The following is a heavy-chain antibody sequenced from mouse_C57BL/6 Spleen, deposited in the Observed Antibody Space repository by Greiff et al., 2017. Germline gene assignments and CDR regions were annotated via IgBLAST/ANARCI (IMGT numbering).Heavy chain of an antibody. D-gene: IGHD2-3*01. CDR2: INPNYGTT. CDR1: GYSFTDYN. Sequence: EVKLQESGPELVKPGASVKISCKASGYSFTDYNMNWVKQSNGKSLEWIGVINPNYGTTSYNQKFKGKATLTVDQSSSTAYMQLNSLTSEDSAVYYCARGGWLSYYAMDYWGQGTSVTVSS. J-gene: IGHJ4*01. V-gene: IGHV1-39*01. CDR3: ARGGWLSYYAMDY.